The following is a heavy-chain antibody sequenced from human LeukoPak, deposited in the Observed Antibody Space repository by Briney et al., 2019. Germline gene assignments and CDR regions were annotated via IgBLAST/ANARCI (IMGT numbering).Heavy chain of an antibody. CDR1: GFTFSSYS. CDR2: ISSSSSYI. Sequence: GGSLRLSCAASGFTFSSYSMNWVRQAPGKGLEWVSSISSSSSYIYYADSVKGRFTISRDNAKNSLYLQMNSLRAEDTAVYYCARVSRPYYYGSGSYYKGDYWGQGTLVTVSS. CDR3: ARVSRPYYYGSGSYYKGDY. D-gene: IGHD3-10*01. J-gene: IGHJ4*02. V-gene: IGHV3-21*01.